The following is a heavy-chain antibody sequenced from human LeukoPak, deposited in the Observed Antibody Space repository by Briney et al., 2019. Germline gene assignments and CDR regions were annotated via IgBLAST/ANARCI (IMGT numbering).Heavy chain of an antibody. V-gene: IGHV1-8*01. J-gene: IGHJ5*02. CDR1: GYTFTSYD. D-gene: IGHD2-15*01. CDR2: MNPNSGNT. Sequence: ASVKVSCKASGYTFTSYDTNWVRQAPGQGFEWMGWMNPNSGNTGYVQTFQGRVTMTRNTSISTAYMELSSLRSEDTAVYYCARGNSKRYCTGGSCYWFDPWGQGTLVTVSS. CDR3: ARGNSKRYCTGGSCYWFDP.